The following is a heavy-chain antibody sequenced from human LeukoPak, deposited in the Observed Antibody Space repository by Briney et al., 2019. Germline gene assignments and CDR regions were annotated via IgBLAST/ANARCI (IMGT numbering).Heavy chain of an antibody. CDR2: IYHNGIT. CDR1: GYSVSSGLF. Sequence: PSETLSLTCAVSGYSVSSGLFWGWIRQSPGKGMEWIATIYHNGITHYNPSLKSRVTISIDTSKNQFSLKMSSVTAADTAVYYCTRGVALSDHGIIDSWGQGTLATVSS. D-gene: IGHD1-1*01. J-gene: IGHJ4*02. CDR3: TRGVALSDHGIIDS. V-gene: IGHV4-38-2*01.